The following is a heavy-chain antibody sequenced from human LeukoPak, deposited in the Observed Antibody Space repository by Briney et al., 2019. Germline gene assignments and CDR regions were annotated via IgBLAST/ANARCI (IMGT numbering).Heavy chain of an antibody. Sequence: QPGGSLRLSCVASGFPFSSYWMTWVRQAPGKGLEWVANIKQDGSKKSYVDSVKGRFTISRDNAENSLYLQMNSLRAEDTAVYYCHDLGYDSRGFDYWGQGTLVTVSS. CDR2: IKQDGSKK. J-gene: IGHJ4*02. V-gene: IGHV3-7*03. CDR1: GFPFSSYW. CDR3: HDLGYDSRGFDY. D-gene: IGHD3-22*01.